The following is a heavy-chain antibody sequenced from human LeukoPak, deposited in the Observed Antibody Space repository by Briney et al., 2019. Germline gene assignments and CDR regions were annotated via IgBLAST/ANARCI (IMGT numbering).Heavy chain of an antibody. V-gene: IGHV4-61*01. Sequence: SETLSLTCTVSGGSVSSGSYYWRWIRQPPGKGLEWIGYIYYSGSTNYSPSLKSRVTISVDTSKNQFSLKLSSVTAADTAVYYCARYYYDSSGYYYHDYWGQGTLVTVSS. CDR1: GGSVSSGSYY. J-gene: IGHJ4*02. CDR3: ARYYYDSSGYYYHDY. CDR2: IYYSGST. D-gene: IGHD3-22*01.